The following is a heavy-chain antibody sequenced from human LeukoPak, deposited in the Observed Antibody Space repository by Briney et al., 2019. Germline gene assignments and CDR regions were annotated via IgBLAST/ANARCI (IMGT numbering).Heavy chain of an antibody. Sequence: GGSLRLSCVVSGFSVSNNYIIWVRQAPGNGLERVSVIYGDGRTSHSASVRGRFTISRDNSKNIVSLQMNNLRAEDTAVYYCARGRGLGVVSPYFDYWGQGTLVTVSS. V-gene: IGHV3-53*01. CDR3: ARGRGLGVVSPYFDY. J-gene: IGHJ4*02. D-gene: IGHD3-3*01. CDR1: GFSVSNNY. CDR2: IYGDGRT.